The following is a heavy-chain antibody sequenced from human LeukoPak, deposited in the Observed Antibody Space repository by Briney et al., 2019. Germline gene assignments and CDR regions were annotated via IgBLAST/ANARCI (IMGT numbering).Heavy chain of an antibody. CDR1: GFIFSILW. V-gene: IGHV3-15*01. CDR2: IKSNFDGGTI. J-gene: IGHJ6*03. D-gene: IGHD1-1*01. CDR3: TTDPPRTGGRYMAV. Sequence: GGSLRLSCAASGFIFSILWMTWVRQTPGQEREWVSRIKSNFDGGTIDYAAPVKGRFIISRDDSKNTLYLQINSLITEDTAVYYCTTDPPRTGGRYMAVWGKGTTVTVSS.